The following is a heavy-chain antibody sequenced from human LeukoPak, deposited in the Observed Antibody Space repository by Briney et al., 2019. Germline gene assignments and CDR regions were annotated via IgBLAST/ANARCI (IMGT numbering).Heavy chain of an antibody. J-gene: IGHJ4*02. CDR3: AKHSTRYVVITHTDY. D-gene: IGHD3-22*01. CDR1: GFIFSSYG. V-gene: IGHV3-30*18. CDR2: ISYDGSNK. Sequence: GGSLRLSCAASGFIFSSYGMHWVRQAPGKGLEWVAVISYDGSNKYYADSVKGRFTISRDNSKNTLYLQMNSLRAEDTAVYYCAKHSTRYVVITHTDYWGQGTLVTVSS.